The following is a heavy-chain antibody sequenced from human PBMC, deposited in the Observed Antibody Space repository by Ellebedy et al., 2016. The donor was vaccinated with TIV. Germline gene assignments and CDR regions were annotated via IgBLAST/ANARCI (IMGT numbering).Heavy chain of an antibody. J-gene: IGHJ6*02. CDR1: GFTFSSYA. CDR3: AKGTGGGNRIYYYGMDV. Sequence: GESLKISXAASGFTFSSYAMHWVRQAPGKGLELVAVISYDGSNKYYADSVKGRFTISRDNSKNTLYLQMNSLRAEDTAVYYCAKGTGGGNRIYYYGMDVWGQGTTVTVSS. V-gene: IGHV3-30*04. D-gene: IGHD1-14*01. CDR2: ISYDGSNK.